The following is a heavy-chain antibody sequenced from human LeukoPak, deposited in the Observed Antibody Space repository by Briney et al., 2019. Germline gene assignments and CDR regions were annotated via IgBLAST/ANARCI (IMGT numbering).Heavy chain of an antibody. CDR3: AGDPALMGYYDSSGYAEAFDI. CDR1: GFTFSSYS. CDR2: ISSSMSYI. D-gene: IGHD3-22*01. V-gene: IGHV3-21*01. Sequence: GGSLRLSCAASGFTFSSYSMNWVRQAPGKGLGWVSSISSSMSYIYYADSVKGRFTISRDNAKNSLYLQMNSLRAEDTAVYYCAGDPALMGYYDSSGYAEAFDIWGQGTMITVSS. J-gene: IGHJ3*02.